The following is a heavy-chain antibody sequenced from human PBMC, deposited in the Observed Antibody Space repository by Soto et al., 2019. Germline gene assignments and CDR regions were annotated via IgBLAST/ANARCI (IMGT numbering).Heavy chain of an antibody. Sequence: SETLSLTCTVPGDSISSRSHYWNWIRQLPGKGLEFIGYIFYTGATYYNPSLRGRVSMSIDTSKNQFSLNLRSVTAADTAVYYCAREGRHSGGMRDNWFDPWGQGTLVTVSS. J-gene: IGHJ5*02. CDR1: GDSISSRSHY. CDR2: IFYTGAT. CDR3: AREGRHSGGMRDNWFDP. V-gene: IGHV4-31*03. D-gene: IGHD3-10*01.